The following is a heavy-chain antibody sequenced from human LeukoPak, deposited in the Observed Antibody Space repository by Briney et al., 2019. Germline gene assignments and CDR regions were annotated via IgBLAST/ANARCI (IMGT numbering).Heavy chain of an antibody. CDR1: GGTFSSYA. V-gene: IGHV1-69*05. CDR2: IIPIFGTA. CDR3: ARIGYYDSSGYYSQGLDP. Sequence: SVEVSCKASGGTFSSYAISWVRQAPGQGLEWVGGIIPIFGTANYAQKFQGRVTITTDESTSTAYMELSSLRSEDTAVYYCARIGYYDSSGYYSQGLDPWGQGTLVTVSS. J-gene: IGHJ5*02. D-gene: IGHD3-22*01.